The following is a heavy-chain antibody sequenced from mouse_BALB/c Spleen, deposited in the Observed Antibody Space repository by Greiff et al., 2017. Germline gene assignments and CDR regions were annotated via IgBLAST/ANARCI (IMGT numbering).Heavy chain of an antibody. CDR1: GFTFSSFG. CDR3: ARSGNPFYYAMDY. CDR2: ISSGSSTI. D-gene: IGHD1-3*01. V-gene: IGHV5-17*02. J-gene: IGHJ4*01. Sequence: EVKLMESGGGLVQPGGSRKLSCAASGFTFSSFGMHWVRQAPEKGLEWVAYISSGSSTIYYADTVKGRFTISRDNPKNTLFLQMTSLRSEDTAMYYCARSGNPFYYAMDYWGQGTSVTVSS.